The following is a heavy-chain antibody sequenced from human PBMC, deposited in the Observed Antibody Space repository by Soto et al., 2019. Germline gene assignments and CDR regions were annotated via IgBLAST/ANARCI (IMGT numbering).Heavy chain of an antibody. CDR2: INAGSGNT. CDR1: GYTFSAYT. J-gene: IGHJ3*02. V-gene: IGHV1-3*01. D-gene: IGHD3-3*02. Sequence: ASVKVSCKATGYTFSAYTMNWVRQAPGQSLEWMGWINAGSGNTKYSQNFQGRVSITRDTSASTVYMELTGPTSEDTAVYYCARDTETLGPRANDALDIWGQGTMVTVS. CDR3: ARDTETLGPRANDALDI.